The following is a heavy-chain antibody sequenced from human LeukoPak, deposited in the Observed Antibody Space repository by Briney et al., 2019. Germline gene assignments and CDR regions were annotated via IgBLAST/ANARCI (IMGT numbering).Heavy chain of an antibody. J-gene: IGHJ6*03. Sequence: GGSLRLSCVASGFTFSSYEMNWVRQAPGKGLEWISYISASGTEATYADSVKGRFTISRDTANATLSLQMNSLRVEDSAVYYCARGPAYLNYMDVWGKGTTVTVSS. D-gene: IGHD2-2*01. CDR1: GFTFSSYE. CDR2: ISASGTEA. CDR3: ARGPAYLNYMDV. V-gene: IGHV3-48*03.